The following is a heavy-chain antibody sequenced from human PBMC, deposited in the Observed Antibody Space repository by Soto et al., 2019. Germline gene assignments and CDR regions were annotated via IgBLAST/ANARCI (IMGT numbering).Heavy chain of an antibody. D-gene: IGHD3-3*01. J-gene: IGHJ6*02. CDR3: AKATNFGVGPDYSYYYGMAV. CDR2: VSGSGEST. V-gene: IGHV3-23*01. CDR1: GFTFSSYA. Sequence: PGGSLRLYCAASGFTFSSYAMRWVRQAPGKGLEWVSTVSGSGESTNYADSVKGRFTIPADNAKSTLHLQMNSLRGEDTAVYYCAKATNFGVGPDYSYYYGMAVWGQLTTFTVSS.